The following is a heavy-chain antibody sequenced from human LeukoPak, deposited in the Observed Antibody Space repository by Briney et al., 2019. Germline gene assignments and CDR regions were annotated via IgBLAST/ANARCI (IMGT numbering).Heavy chain of an antibody. V-gene: IGHV4-30-2*01. CDR3: ARGLSSGWYSTGYYYGMDV. CDR2: IYHSGST. CDR1: GGSISSGGYY. Sequence: PSQTLFLTCTVSGGSISSGGYYWSWIRQPPGKGLEWIGYIYHSGSTYYNPSLKSRVTISVDRSKNQFSLKLSSVTAADTAVYYCARGLSSGWYSTGYYYGMDVWGQGTTVTVSS. D-gene: IGHD6-19*01. J-gene: IGHJ6*02.